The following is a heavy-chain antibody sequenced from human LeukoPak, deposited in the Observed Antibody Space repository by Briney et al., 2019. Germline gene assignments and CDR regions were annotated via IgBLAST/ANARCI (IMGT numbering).Heavy chain of an antibody. V-gene: IGHV5-10-1*01. Sequence: GESLKISCKGSGYCFTNHWIGWVRQMPGKGLEWMGRIDPSDSYTNYSPSFQGHVTISADKSISTAYLQWSSLKASDTAMYYCARRGHYDSSGLDYWGQGTLVTVSS. CDR3: ARRGHYDSSGLDY. CDR1: GYCFTNHW. J-gene: IGHJ4*02. D-gene: IGHD3-22*01. CDR2: IDPSDSYT.